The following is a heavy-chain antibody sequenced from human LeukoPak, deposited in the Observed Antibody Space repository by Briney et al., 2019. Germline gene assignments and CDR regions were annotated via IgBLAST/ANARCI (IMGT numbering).Heavy chain of an antibody. Sequence: ASVKVSCKASGYTFTGYYMHWVRQAPGQGLEWMGWINPNSGGTNYAQKFQGRVTMTRDTSISTAYMELSRLRSDGTAVYYCVSVAGKGYYFDYWGQGTLVTVSS. CDR2: INPNSGGT. CDR3: VSVAGKGYYFDY. D-gene: IGHD6-19*01. CDR1: GYTFTGYY. V-gene: IGHV1-2*02. J-gene: IGHJ4*02.